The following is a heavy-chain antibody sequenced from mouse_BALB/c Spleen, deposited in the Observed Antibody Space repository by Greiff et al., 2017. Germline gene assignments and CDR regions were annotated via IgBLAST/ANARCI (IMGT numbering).Heavy chain of an antibody. CDR1: GYTFTSYW. V-gene: IGHV1-87*01. CDR3: ARRWGDYGYAMDY. CDR2: IYPGDGDT. Sequence: LQESGAELARPGASVKLSCKASGYTFTSYWMQWVKQRPGQGLEWIGAIYPGDGDTRYTQKFKGKATLTADKSSSTAYMQLSSLASEDSAVYYCARRWGDYGYAMDYWGQGTSVTVSS. J-gene: IGHJ4*01. D-gene: IGHD2-13*01.